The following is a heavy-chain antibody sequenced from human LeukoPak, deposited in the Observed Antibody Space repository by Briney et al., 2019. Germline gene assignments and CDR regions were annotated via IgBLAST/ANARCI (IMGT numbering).Heavy chain of an antibody. Sequence: GGSLRLSCAASGFTFSNHAMHWVRQAPGKALEYVAVTSSNGANTFHAKSLNDRFTISRDNSKNILYLQMGSLRAEDMAVYYCARGEEFYDSSGYRRLDSWGQGTLVVVSS. CDR1: GFTFSNHA. J-gene: IGHJ4*02. CDR2: TSSNGANT. CDR3: ARGEEFYDSSGYRRLDS. D-gene: IGHD3-22*01. V-gene: IGHV3-64*01.